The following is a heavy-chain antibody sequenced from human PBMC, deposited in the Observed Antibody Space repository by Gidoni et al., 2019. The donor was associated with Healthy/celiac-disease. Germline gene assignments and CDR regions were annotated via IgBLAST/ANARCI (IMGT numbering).Heavy chain of an antibody. J-gene: IGHJ6*02. Sequence: EVQLVESGGGLVKPGRSLRLSCTASGFTFGDYAFSWFRPAPGKGLEWVGFIRSKAYGGTTEYAASVKGRFTISRDDSKSIAYLQMNSLKTEDTAVYYCTRGGAPGYCSSTSCSHLTTLYYYYGMDVWGQGTTVTVSS. CDR2: IRSKAYGGTT. CDR3: TRGGAPGYCSSTSCSHLTTLYYYYGMDV. D-gene: IGHD2-2*01. CDR1: GFTFGDYA. V-gene: IGHV3-49*05.